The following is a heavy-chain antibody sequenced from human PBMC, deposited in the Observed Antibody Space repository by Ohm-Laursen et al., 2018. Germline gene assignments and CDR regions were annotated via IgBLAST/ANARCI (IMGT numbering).Heavy chain of an antibody. CDR3: ARRDITKAFNI. CDR1: GGSFSGYY. CDR2: IHSSGST. J-gene: IGHJ3*02. V-gene: IGHV4-59*10. D-gene: IGHD2-21*02. Sequence: GTLSLTCAVYGGSFSGYYWNWIRQPPGKGLEWIGRIHSSGSTNYNPPLQSRVTMSEDTSKNQFSLRLSSVTAADTAVYFCARRDITKAFNIWGQGTLVTVSS.